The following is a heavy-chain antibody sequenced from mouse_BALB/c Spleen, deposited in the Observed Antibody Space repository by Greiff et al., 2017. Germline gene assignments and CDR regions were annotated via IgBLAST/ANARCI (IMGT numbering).Heavy chain of an antibody. CDR1: GFSLSRYS. J-gene: IGHJ4*01. Sequence: VKLVESGPGLVAPSQSLSITCTVSGFSLSRYSVHWVRQPPGKGLEWLGMIWGGGSTDYNSALKSRLSISKDNSKSQVFLKMNSLQTDDTAMYYCARNRRYYDYDGNYYAMDYWGQGTSVTVSS. CDR3: ARNRRYYDYDGNYYAMDY. D-gene: IGHD2-4*01. V-gene: IGHV2-6-4*01. CDR2: IWGGGST.